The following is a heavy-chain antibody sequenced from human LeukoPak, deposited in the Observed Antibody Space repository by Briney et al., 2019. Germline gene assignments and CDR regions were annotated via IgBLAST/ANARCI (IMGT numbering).Heavy chain of an antibody. J-gene: IGHJ3*02. V-gene: IGHV1-46*01. Sequence: ASVKVSCKASGYTFTSYYMHWVRQAPGQGLEWMGIINPSGGSTSYAQKFQGRVTMTRDTSTSTVYMELSSLRAEDTAVYYCATAYNYGRDAFDIWGQGTMVTVSS. D-gene: IGHD5-18*01. CDR3: ATAYNYGRDAFDI. CDR1: GYTFTSYY. CDR2: INPSGGST.